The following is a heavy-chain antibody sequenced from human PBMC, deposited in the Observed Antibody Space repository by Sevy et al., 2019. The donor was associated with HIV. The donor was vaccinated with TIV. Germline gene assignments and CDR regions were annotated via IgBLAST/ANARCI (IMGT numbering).Heavy chain of an antibody. CDR1: GFTLSDYY. V-gene: IGHV3-11*04. CDR3: ARARGYSGYDWGNWFDP. Sequence: GGSLRLSCAASGFTLSDYYMTWIRQAPGKGLEWLSYMSSSGSTISYADSVKGRFTISRDNAKNSLYLQMNSLRAEDTVVYYCARARGYSGYDWGNWFDPWGQGTLVTVSS. J-gene: IGHJ5*02. CDR2: MSSSGSTI. D-gene: IGHD5-12*01.